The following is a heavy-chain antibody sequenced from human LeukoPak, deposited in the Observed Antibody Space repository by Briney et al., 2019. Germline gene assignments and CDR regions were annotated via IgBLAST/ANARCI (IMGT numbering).Heavy chain of an antibody. CDR2: INPNSGGT. D-gene: IGHD6-13*01. V-gene: IGHV1-2*02. CDR3: ARVGSSSWTGWFDP. Sequence: GASVKVSCKASGYTFTGYYMHWVRQAPGQGLEWMGWINPNSGGTNYAQKFQGRVTMTRDTSISTAYMELSRLRSDDTAVYYCARVGSSSWTGWFDPWGQGTLVTVSS. CDR1: GYTFTGYY. J-gene: IGHJ5*02.